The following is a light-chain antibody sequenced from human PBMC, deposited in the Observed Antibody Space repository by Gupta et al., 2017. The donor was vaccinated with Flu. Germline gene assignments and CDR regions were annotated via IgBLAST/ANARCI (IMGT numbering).Light chain of an antibody. CDR1: HGRGKRDGKNY. J-gene: IGKJ1*01. Sequence: VTLGQAACSYCRTSHGRGKRDGKNYLNWFQQKPGQAPRRLIYKGSNRDCGVPDRFSGSGSGADFTLEISSGEAEDVGIYYCRQGKHWPWTFGQGTKVEIK. V-gene: IGKV2-30*01. CDR2: KGS. CDR3: RQGKHWPWT.